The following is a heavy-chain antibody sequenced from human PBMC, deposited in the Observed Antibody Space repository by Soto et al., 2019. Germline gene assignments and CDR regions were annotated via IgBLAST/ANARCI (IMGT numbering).Heavy chain of an antibody. CDR3: SKPDCTNGVCYMDYYYMDV. CDR1: GFTFGDYA. CDR2: IRSKAYGGTT. D-gene: IGHD2-8*01. V-gene: IGHV3-49*03. J-gene: IGHJ6*03. Sequence: PGGSLRLSCTASGFTFGDYAMSWFRQAPGKGLEWVGFIRSKAYGGTTEYAASVKGRFTISRDDSKSIAYLQMNSLKTEDTAVYYCSKPDCTNGVCYMDYYYMDVWGKGTTVTVSS.